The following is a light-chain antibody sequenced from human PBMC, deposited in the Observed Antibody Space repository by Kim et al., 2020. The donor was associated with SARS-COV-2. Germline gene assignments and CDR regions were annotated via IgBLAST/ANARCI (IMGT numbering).Light chain of an antibody. CDR2: DAA. J-gene: IGKJ3*01. CDR1: EGMSNY. CDR3: QQYDANPFT. V-gene: IGKV1-33*01. Sequence: VGDRVTITCRASEGMSNYFNWYQQKPGKAPKVLIRDAASLERGVPSRFSRSGYGTEFSLTISSVQPDDIGTYYCQQYDANPFTFGQGTKVDIK.